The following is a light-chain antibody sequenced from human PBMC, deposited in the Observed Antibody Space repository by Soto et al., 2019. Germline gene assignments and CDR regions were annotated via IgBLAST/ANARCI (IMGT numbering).Light chain of an antibody. CDR2: EVS. J-gene: IGLJ2*01. CDR1: SSDVGGYNY. V-gene: IGLV2-14*01. Sequence: QSVLTQPASVSGSPGQSITISCTGTSSDVGGYNYVSWYQQHPGKAPKLMIYEVSNRPSGVSNRFSGSKSGNTASLTISGLQAEDESDYYCRSYTSSSTLVVCGGGTKLTVL. CDR3: RSYTSSSTLVV.